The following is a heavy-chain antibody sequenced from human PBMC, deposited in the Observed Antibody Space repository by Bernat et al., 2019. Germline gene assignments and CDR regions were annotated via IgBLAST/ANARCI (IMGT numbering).Heavy chain of an antibody. V-gene: IGHV3-15*01. Sequence: EVQLVESGGGLVKPGGSLRLSCAASGFTFSNAWMSWVRQAPGKGLEWVGRIKSKTDGGTTDYAAPVKGRFTISRDDSKNTLYLQMNSLKSEDTAVYYCTTHEWLRFKDYWGQGTLVTVSS. CDR1: GFTFSNAW. CDR3: TTHEWLRFKDY. J-gene: IGHJ4*02. CDR2: IKSKTDGGTT. D-gene: IGHD5-12*01.